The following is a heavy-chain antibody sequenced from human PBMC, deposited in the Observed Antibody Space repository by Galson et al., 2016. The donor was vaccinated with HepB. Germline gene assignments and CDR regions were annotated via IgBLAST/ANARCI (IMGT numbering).Heavy chain of an antibody. J-gene: IGHJ4*02. CDR3: ASAPIVGQTLGPTGDFDY. V-gene: IGHV1-46*01. CDR1: GYTFSNYY. CDR2: VTPNTDTT. D-gene: IGHD1-26*01. Sequence: SVKVSCKASGYTFSNYYVHWVRQAPGQGLEWMGVVTPNTDTTTYAQSFQGRVTMTTDTSTNTVYFDLSSLRSEDTAVYYCASAPIVGQTLGPTGDFDYWGLGTLVTVSS.